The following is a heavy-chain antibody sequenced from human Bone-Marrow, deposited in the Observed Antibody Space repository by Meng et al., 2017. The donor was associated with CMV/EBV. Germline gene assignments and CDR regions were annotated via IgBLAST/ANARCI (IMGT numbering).Heavy chain of an antibody. J-gene: IGHJ4*02. CDR2: IRYDGSNK. V-gene: IGHV3-30*02. Sequence: GESLEIYCAASGFTFSSYGMHWVRQAPGKGLEWVAFIRYDGSNKYYADSVKCRFTISRDNSKNTLDLQMDSLRAEDTAVYYCGSREGMGDTNVWGQGTLVTVSS. CDR3: GSREGMGDTNV. CDR1: GFTFSSYG. D-gene: IGHD2-8*01.